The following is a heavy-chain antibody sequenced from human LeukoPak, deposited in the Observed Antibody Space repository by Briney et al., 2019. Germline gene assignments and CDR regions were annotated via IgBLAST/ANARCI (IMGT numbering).Heavy chain of an antibody. CDR2: INHSGST. D-gene: IGHD5-12*01. CDR3: ARHKRGDGYSGYDSFDY. Sequence: SETLSLTCAVYGGSFSDYYWTWIRQPPGKGLEWIGEINHSGSTNYNPSLKSRVTISVDTSKNQFSLKLTSVTAADTAVYYCARHKRGDGYSGYDSFDYWGQGTLVTVSS. V-gene: IGHV4-34*01. CDR1: GGSFSDYY. J-gene: IGHJ4*02.